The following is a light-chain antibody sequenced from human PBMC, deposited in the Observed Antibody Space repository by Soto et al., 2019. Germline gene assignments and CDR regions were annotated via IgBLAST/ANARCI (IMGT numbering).Light chain of an antibody. V-gene: IGLV1-51*01. J-gene: IGLJ2*01. CDR2: DNN. CDR3: VAWDTSLRAVI. CDR1: SSNIGRNY. Sequence: VLTQPPSVSAAPGQTVTISCSGGSSNIGRNYVSWYQQLPRTAPKLLISDNNRRPSGTPDRFSGSKSGTSATLGITGLQTGDEADYYCVAWDTSLRAVIFGGGTKLTVL.